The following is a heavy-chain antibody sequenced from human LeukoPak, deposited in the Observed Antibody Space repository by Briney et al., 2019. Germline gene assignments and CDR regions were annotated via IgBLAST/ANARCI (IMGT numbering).Heavy chain of an antibody. D-gene: IGHD6-13*01. CDR1: GGSISSSSYY. J-gene: IGHJ6*03. CDR2: IYYSGST. Sequence: PSETLSLTCTVSGGSISSSSYYWGWIRQPPGKGLEWIGSIYYSGSTYYNPSLKSRVTISVDTSKNQFSLKLSSVTAADTAVYYCARQGKQHHPMYYYYYMDVWGKGTTVTVSS. CDR3: ARQGKQHHPMYYYYYMDV. V-gene: IGHV4-39*01.